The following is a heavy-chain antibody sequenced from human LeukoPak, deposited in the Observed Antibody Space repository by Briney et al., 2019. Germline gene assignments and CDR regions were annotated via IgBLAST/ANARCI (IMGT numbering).Heavy chain of an antibody. CDR3: ARRGYYDSSGYDY. CDR1: GFTFSSYG. Sequence: PGRSLRLSCAASGFTFSSYGMHWVRQAPGKGLEWVAVISYDGSNKYYADSVKGRFTISRDNAKNSLYLQINSLRAEDTAIYYCARRGYYDSSGYDYWGQGTLVTVSS. D-gene: IGHD3-22*01. V-gene: IGHV3-30*12. J-gene: IGHJ4*02. CDR2: ISYDGSNK.